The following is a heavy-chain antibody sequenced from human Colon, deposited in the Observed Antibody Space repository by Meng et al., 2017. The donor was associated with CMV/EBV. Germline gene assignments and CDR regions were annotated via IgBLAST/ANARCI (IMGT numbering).Heavy chain of an antibody. J-gene: IGHJ4*01. CDR2: ITGSGDVT. D-gene: IGHD2-2*01. V-gene: IGHV3-23*01. CDR3: AKALNLVVPAAAYFHS. Sequence: GESLKISCAASGFIFDKFAMHWVRWAPGKGLEWVSAITGSGDVTYYADSVKGRFTISRDNSKSTLYLQMNSLRAEDTAVYFCAKALNLVVPAAAYFHSWGNGTLVTVSS. CDR1: GFIFDKFA.